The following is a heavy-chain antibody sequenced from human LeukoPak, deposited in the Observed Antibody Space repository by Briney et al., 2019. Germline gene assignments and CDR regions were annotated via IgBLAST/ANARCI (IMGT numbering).Heavy chain of an antibody. V-gene: IGHV3-23*01. Sequence: PGGSLRLSCAASGFTFSSYAMSWVRQAPGKGLEWVSAISGSGGSTYYADSVKGRFTISRDNSKNTLYLQMNSLRAEDTAVYYCAKDRDYDFWSGYSPAFDYWGQGTLVTVSS. J-gene: IGHJ4*02. CDR3: AKDRDYDFWSGYSPAFDY. CDR1: GFTFSSYA. CDR2: ISGSGGST. D-gene: IGHD3-3*01.